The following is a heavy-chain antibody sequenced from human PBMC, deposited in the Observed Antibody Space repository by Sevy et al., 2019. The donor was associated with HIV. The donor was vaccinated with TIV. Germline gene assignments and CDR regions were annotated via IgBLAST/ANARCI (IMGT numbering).Heavy chain of an antibody. CDR3: AKDSHGAVRGMDV. CDR1: GFTFDDYA. Sequence: GGSLRLSCAASGFTFDDYAMHWVRQAPGKGLEWVSGISWNSGSIGYADSVKGRFTISRDNAKNSLYLQMNSLGAEDTGLYYCAKDSHGAVRGMDVWGQGTTVTVSS. D-gene: IGHD3-10*01. V-gene: IGHV3-9*01. CDR2: ISWNSGSI. J-gene: IGHJ6*02.